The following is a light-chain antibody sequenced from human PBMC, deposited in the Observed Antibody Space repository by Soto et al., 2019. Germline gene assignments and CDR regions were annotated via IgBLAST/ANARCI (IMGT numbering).Light chain of an antibody. CDR1: QSLISSY. V-gene: IGKV3-20*01. CDR2: GAS. J-gene: IGKJ3*01. CDR3: QPDGSSVLT. Sequence: DIVLTQSPGTLSLSPGEGASLSCRASQSLISSYIAWYQQKPGQAPRLLIFGASSRATGIPDRFSDSGSGTDFTLTISRLEPEEFAVYYCQPDGSSVLTFGPATKVDIK.